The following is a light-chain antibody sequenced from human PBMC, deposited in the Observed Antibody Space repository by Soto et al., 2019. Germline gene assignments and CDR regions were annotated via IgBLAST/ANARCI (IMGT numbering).Light chain of an antibody. V-gene: IGKV3-15*01. J-gene: IGKJ3*01. Sequence: EIVRAQSPATLSVSPGERAILSCRASQNININLAWYQQKPGQAPRLLIYGASTRATGIPARVSGSGSGTDFTLTISRLEPEDFEVYYCQQYGNAPFTFGPGTKVDIK. CDR2: GAS. CDR1: QNININ. CDR3: QQYGNAPFT.